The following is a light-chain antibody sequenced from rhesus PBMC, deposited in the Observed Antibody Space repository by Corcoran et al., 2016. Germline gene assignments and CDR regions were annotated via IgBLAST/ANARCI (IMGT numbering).Light chain of an antibody. Sequence: EIVMTQSPATLSLSPGERATLSCRASQSVSSYVAWYQQKPEQAPRLLIYGASSRDTCIPDRFSGSGSGTDFTLIISSLEPEDVGVYYCQQYNNWNTFGGGTKVEIK. CDR3: QQYNNWNT. CDR1: QSVSSY. J-gene: IGKJ4*01. CDR2: GAS. V-gene: IGKV3S9*01.